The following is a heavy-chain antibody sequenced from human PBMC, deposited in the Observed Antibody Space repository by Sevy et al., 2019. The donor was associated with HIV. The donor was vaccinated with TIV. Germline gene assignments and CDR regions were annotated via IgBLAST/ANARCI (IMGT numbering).Heavy chain of an antibody. CDR3: AREGCTKPHDY. CDR1: GFTFSKYS. J-gene: IGHJ4*02. CDR2: LSFGCGEI. Sequence: GGSLRLSCAASGFTFSKYSMSWVRQPPGKGLEWVSTLSFGCGEINYADSVKRRFTISRDNSKSSVYLQMNNLRPEDTAVYSCAREGCTKPHDYWGQGTLVTVSS. V-gene: IGHV3-23*01. D-gene: IGHD2-8*01.